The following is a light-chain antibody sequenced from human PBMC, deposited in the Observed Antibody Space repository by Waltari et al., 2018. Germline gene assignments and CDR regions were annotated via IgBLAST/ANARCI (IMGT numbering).Light chain of an antibody. Sequence: DIVMTQSPDSLAVSLGARATINCKSSQSLLYSSNNKNSLAWYQQKPGQPPKLLIYWATSPASAVPDRFSASGSATDFTLSIRSLQAEDVAVYYCQQYYSTPLTFGGGTKVEIK. CDR1: QSLLYSSNNKNS. CDR2: WAT. CDR3: QQYYSTPLT. V-gene: IGKV4-1*01. J-gene: IGKJ4*01.